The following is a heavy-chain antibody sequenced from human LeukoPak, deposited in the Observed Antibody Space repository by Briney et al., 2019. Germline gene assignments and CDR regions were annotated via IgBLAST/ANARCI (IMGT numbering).Heavy chain of an antibody. V-gene: IGHV4-59*01. CDR3: ARDRRDYYDSSGYFDY. J-gene: IGHJ4*02. CDR2: IYYSGST. Sequence: SETLSLTCTVSGGSISSYYWSWIRQPPGKGLEWIGYIYYSGSTNYNPSLKSRVTISVDTSKNQFSLKLSSVTAADTALYYCARDRRDYYDSSGYFDYWGQGTLVTVSS. D-gene: IGHD3-22*01. CDR1: GGSISSYY.